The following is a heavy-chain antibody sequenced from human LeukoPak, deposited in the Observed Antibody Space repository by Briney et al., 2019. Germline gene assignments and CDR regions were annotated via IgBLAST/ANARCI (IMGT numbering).Heavy chain of an antibody. CDR2: IKQDGSEK. CDR1: GFTFSSYL. CDR3: ARDSHSGDRDYYYYMDV. D-gene: IGHD2-21*02. Sequence: GGSLRLSCAASGFTFSSYLMSWVRQAPGMGLEWVANIKQDGSEKYYVDSVKGRFTISRDNAKNSLSLQMNSLRVEDTAVYYCARDSHSGDRDYYYYMDVWGKGTTVTVSS. V-gene: IGHV3-7*01. J-gene: IGHJ6*03.